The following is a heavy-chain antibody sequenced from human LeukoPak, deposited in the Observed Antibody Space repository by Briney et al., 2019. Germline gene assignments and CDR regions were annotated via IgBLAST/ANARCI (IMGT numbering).Heavy chain of an antibody. CDR3: ARDNRGYYYYYGMDV. V-gene: IGHV3-53*01. CDR1: GFTDSSNY. D-gene: IGHD1-14*01. Sequence: GGSLRLSCAASGFTDSSNYMSWVRQAPGKGLEWVSVIYSGGSTYYADSVKGRFTVSRDNSKNTLYLQMNSLRAEDTAVYYCARDNRGYYYYYGMDVWGQGTTVTVSS. J-gene: IGHJ6*02. CDR2: IYSGGST.